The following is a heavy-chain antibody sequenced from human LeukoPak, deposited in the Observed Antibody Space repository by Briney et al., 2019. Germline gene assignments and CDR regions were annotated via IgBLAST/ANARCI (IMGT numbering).Heavy chain of an antibody. V-gene: IGHV4-31*03. CDR2: IYYSGST. CDR1: GGSISSGGYS. CDR3: ARAIYDSTNAFDI. Sequence: SETLSLTCTVSGGSISSGGYSWSWIRQHPGKGLEWIGYIYYSGSTYYNPSLKSRVTISVDTSKNQFSLKLSSVTAADTAVYYCARAIYDSTNAFDIWGQGTMVTVSS. D-gene: IGHD3-22*01. J-gene: IGHJ3*02.